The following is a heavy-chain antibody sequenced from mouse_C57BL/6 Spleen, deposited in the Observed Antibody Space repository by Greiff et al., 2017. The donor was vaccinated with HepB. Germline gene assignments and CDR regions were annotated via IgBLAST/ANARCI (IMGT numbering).Heavy chain of an antibody. J-gene: IGHJ4*01. CDR3: ARFTNWDAMDY. V-gene: IGHV5-17*01. Sequence: EVKVVESGGGLVKPGGSLKLSCAASGFTFSDYGMHWVRQAPEKGLEWVAYISSGSSTIYYADTVKGRITITRDNAKNTLFLQMTSLRSEDTAMYYCARFTNWDAMDYWGQGTSVTVSS. CDR2: ISSGSSTI. D-gene: IGHD4-1*01. CDR1: GFTFSDYG.